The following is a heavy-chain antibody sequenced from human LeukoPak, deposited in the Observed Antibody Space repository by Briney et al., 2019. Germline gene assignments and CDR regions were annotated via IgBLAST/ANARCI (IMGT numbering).Heavy chain of an antibody. CDR1: GGSISSGDYY. CDR2: IYTSGST. J-gene: IGHJ4*02. V-gene: IGHV4-61*02. Sequence: TSETLSLTCTVSGGSISSGDYYWSWIRQPAGKGLEWIGRIYTSGSTNYNPSLKSRVTISVDTSKNQFSLKLSSVTAADTAVYYCASSGLWRQFDYWGQGTLVTVSS. CDR3: ASSGLWRQFDY. D-gene: IGHD2-21*01.